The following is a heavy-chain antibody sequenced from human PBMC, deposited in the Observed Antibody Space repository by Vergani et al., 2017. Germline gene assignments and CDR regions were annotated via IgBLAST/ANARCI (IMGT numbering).Heavy chain of an antibody. D-gene: IGHD3-22*01. J-gene: IGHJ6*03. CDR2: IYTSGST. V-gene: IGHV4-4*07. Sequence: QVQLQESGPGLVKPSETLSLTCTVSGGSISSYYWSWIRQPAGKGLEWIGRIYTSGSTNYNPPLKSRVTISVDTYKNQLSLKRSSVTAADTAVYYCAGLSSGSFPYYYYYYMDVWGKGP. CDR1: GGSISSYY. CDR3: AGLSSGSFPYYYYYYMDV.